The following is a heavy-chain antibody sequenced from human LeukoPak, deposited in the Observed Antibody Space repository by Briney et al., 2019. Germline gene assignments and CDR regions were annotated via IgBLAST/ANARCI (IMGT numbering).Heavy chain of an antibody. CDR3: ARDPRDDYGDY. J-gene: IGHJ4*02. CDR1: GFTFSSYG. CDR2: IYSGGST. V-gene: IGHV3-66*01. Sequence: LAGRSLRLSCAASGFTFSSYGMHWVRQAPGKGLEWVSVIYSGGSTYYADSVKGRFTISRDNSKNTLYLQMNSLRAEDTAVYYCARDPRDDYGDYWGQGTLVTVSS.